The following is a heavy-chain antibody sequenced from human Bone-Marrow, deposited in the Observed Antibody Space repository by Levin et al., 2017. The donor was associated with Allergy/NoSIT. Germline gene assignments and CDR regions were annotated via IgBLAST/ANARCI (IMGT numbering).Heavy chain of an antibody. J-gene: IGHJ2*01. V-gene: IGHV3-13*01. CDR1: DFTFSSHD. Sequence: LSLTCAASDFTFSSHDMHWVRQATGKGLEWVSAIGTAGDTYYLDSVQGRFTISRENAKNSLYLQMNSLRAGDTAVYYCARATVGFDRWGRGTLVTVSS. CDR2: IGTAGDT. CDR3: ARATVGFDR. D-gene: IGHD1-26*01.